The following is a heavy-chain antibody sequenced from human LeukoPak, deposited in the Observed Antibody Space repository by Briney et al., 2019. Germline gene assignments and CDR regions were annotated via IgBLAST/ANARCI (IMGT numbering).Heavy chain of an antibody. CDR2: ISSNGGST. D-gene: IGHD3-10*01. Sequence: PGGSLRLSCAASGFTFSSYAMHWVRQAPGKGLEYVSAISSNGGSTYYASSVKGRFTISRDNSKNTLYLQMNSLRAEDTAVYYCAKSRGVLDAVRRDAFDIWGQGTMVTVTS. V-gene: IGHV3-64*01. J-gene: IGHJ3*02. CDR1: GFTFSSYA. CDR3: AKSRGVLDAVRRDAFDI.